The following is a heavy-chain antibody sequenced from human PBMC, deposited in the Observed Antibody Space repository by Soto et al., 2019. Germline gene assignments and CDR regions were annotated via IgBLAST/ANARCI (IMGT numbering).Heavy chain of an antibody. D-gene: IGHD2-2*02. J-gene: IGHJ3*02. CDR1: ELTLGSDG. V-gene: IGHV3-30*18. CDR3: AKDLSRQGYCSRTSCYKVYAFDI. Sequence: PGGSLRLSRAASELTLGSDGMHWVRQAPGHGLEWGAVISYDGSNNYYADSVKGRLTISRDNSKNTLYMQMNSLRTEDTAVYYCAKDLSRQGYCSRTSCYKVYAFDIWGQGTMVSVS. CDR2: ISYDGSNN.